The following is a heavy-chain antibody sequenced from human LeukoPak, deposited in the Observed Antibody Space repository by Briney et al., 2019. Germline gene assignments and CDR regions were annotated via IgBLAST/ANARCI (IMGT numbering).Heavy chain of an antibody. CDR1: GGSVSSSSYY. Sequence: SETLSLTCTVSGGSVSSSSYYWGWIRQPPGKGLEWIGTIYYDGSTYYNPSLKSRVTISVDTSKNQFSLKLSSVTAADTAVYYCARGVIASGGNDFDYWGQGTLVAVSS. CDR3: ARGVIASGGNDFDY. D-gene: IGHD6-13*01. CDR2: IYYDGST. V-gene: IGHV4-39*07. J-gene: IGHJ4*02.